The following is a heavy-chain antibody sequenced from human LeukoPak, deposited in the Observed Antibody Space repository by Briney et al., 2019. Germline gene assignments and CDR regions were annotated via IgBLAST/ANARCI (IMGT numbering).Heavy chain of an antibody. CDR1: GGSISSGSYY. J-gene: IGHJ3*02. D-gene: IGHD5-18*01. V-gene: IGHV4-61*02. Sequence: SKTLSLTCTVSGGSISSGSYYWSWIRQPAGKGLEWIGRIYTSGSTNYNPSLKSRVTISVDTSKNQFSLKLSSVTAADTAVYYCARDWLGYSYGTFDIWGQGTMVTVSS. CDR3: ARDWLGYSYGTFDI. CDR2: IYTSGST.